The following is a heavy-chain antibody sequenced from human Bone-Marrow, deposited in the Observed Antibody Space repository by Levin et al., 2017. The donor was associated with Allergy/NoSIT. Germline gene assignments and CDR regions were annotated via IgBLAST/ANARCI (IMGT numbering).Heavy chain of an antibody. V-gene: IGHV3-66*01. CDR1: GLSVSTNY. CDR3: ARGLPGVLVSTNYYGPFDY. Sequence: GGSLRLSCTASGLSVSTNYITWVRQAPGKGLEWVSVLYSNDVIQYADSVRGRFIISRDNSKNTVNLQMNSLRVEDTAFYYCARGLPGVLVSTNYYGPFDYWGQGTLVTVSS. J-gene: IGHJ4*02. D-gene: IGHD3-22*01. CDR2: LYSNDVI.